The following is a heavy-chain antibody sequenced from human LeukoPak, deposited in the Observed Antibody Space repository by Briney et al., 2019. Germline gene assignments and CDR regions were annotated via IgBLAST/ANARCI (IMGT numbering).Heavy chain of an antibody. CDR2: TYYRSKWYN. J-gene: IGHJ2*01. V-gene: IGHV6-1*01. D-gene: IGHD1-26*01. CDR1: GDSVSSNSAA. Sequence: SQTLSLTCAISGDSVSSNSAAWNWIRQSPSRGLEWLGRTYYRSKWYNDYAVSVKSRITINPYTSKNQFSLQLNSVTPEDTAVYYCARTTDTIVGATFWYFDLWGRGTLVTVSS. CDR3: ARTTDTIVGATFWYFDL.